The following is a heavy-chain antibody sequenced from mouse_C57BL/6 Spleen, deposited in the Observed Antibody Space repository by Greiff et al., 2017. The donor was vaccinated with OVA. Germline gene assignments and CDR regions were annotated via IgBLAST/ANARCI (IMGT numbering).Heavy chain of an antibody. D-gene: IGHD2-3*01. CDR1: GYTFTDHT. CDR3: ARTGGYYAHHYAMDY. CDR2: IYPRDGST. Sequence: QVQLQQSDAELVKPGASVKISCKVSGYTFTDHTIHWMKQRPEQGLEWIGYIYPRDGSTKYNEKFKGKATVTADKSSSTAYMQLNSLTSEDSAVYFCARTGGYYAHHYAMDYWGQGTSVTVSS. V-gene: IGHV1-78*01. J-gene: IGHJ4*01.